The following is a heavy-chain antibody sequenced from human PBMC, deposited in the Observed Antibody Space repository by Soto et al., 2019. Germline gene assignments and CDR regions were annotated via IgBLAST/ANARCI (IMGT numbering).Heavy chain of an antibody. D-gene: IGHD3-22*01. CDR3: AREGYYYDSSGYSHFDY. Sequence: ASVKVSCKASGYTFTSYGISWVRQAPGQGLEWMGWISAYNGNTNYAQKLQGRVTMTTDTSTSTAYMELRGLRSDDTAVYYCAREGYYYDSSGYSHFDYWGQGTLVTVS. J-gene: IGHJ4*02. CDR1: GYTFTSYG. CDR2: ISAYNGNT. V-gene: IGHV1-18*04.